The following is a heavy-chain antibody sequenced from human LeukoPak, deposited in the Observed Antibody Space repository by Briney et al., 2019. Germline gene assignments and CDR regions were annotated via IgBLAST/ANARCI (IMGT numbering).Heavy chain of an antibody. CDR2: INHSGST. D-gene: IGHD3-9*01. J-gene: IGHJ6*04. CDR1: GGSFSGYY. V-gene: IGHV4-34*01. Sequence: SETLSLTCAVYGGSFSGYYWSWIRQPPGKGLEWIGEINHSGSTNYNPSLKSRVTISVDTSKNQFSLKLSSVTAADTAVYYCARGYDILTGYPHYGMDVWGKGTTVTVSS. CDR3: ARGYDILTGYPHYGMDV.